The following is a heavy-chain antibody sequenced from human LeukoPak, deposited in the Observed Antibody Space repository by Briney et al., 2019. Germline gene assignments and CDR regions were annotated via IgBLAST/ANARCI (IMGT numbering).Heavy chain of an antibody. CDR2: ISGSGGST. D-gene: IGHD6-19*01. V-gene: IGHV3-23*01. CDR1: GFTFSSYA. Sequence: GGSLRLSCAASGFTFSSYAMSWVHQAPGKGLEWVSAISGSGGSTYYADSVKGRFTISRDNSKNTLYLQMNSLRAEDTAVYYCAKGFLSSGWYYFDYWGQGTLVTVSS. J-gene: IGHJ4*02. CDR3: AKGFLSSGWYYFDY.